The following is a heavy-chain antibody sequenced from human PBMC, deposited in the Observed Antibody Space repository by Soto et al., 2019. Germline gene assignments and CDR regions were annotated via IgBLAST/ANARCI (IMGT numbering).Heavy chain of an antibody. CDR2: ISSNGVST. CDR3: ARQQQGELYGMDA. V-gene: IGHV3-64*01. CDR1: GFTFSIYA. Sequence: EVQLVESGGGLVQPGGSLRLSCAASGFTFSIYAMHWVRQAPGKGQEYVSAISSNGVSTYYANSVKGRVTISRDNSKNTLYLQMGSLRAEDMAVYYCARQQQGELYGMDAWGQGTTVTVSS. J-gene: IGHJ6*02. D-gene: IGHD1-26*01.